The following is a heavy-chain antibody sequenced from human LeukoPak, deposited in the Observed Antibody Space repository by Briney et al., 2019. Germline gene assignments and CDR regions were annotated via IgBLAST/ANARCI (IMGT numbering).Heavy chain of an antibody. V-gene: IGHV3-11*04. CDR2: ISSSGSTI. CDR3: ARGQDYSYYYYMDV. Sequence: GGSLRLSCAASGFTFSDYYMSWIRQAPGKGLEWVSYISSSGSTIYYTDSVKGRFTVSRDNAKNSLYLQMNGLRAEDTAVYYCARGQDYSYYYYMDVWGKGTTVTVSS. J-gene: IGHJ6*03. CDR1: GFTFSDYY.